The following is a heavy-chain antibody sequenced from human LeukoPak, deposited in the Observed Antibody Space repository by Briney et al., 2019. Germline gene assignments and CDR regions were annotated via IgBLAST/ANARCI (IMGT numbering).Heavy chain of an antibody. CDR1: GGSLSSYY. CDR2: ISHSGTT. D-gene: IGHD3-16*01. V-gene: IGHV4-34*01. J-gene: IGHJ3*02. CDR3: ARGLVWPFILDSRRDSFDI. Sequence: SETLSLTCTVSGGSLSSYYWNWIRQSPGRGREWLGEISHSGTTTYNPSLKSRVTRSVDTSKNKFSLNLRSVTAADTAVYDCARGLVWPFILDSRRDSFDIWGQGTTITVSS.